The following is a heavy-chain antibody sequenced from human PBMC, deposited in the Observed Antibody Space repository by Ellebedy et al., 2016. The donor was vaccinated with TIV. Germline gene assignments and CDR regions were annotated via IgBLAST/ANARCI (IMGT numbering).Heavy chain of an antibody. J-gene: IGHJ5*02. CDR3: SSEEWSDAEFFDP. D-gene: IGHD1-26*01. CDR2: MIHNSGDT. V-gene: IGHV1-8*01. Sequence: AASVKVSCKASGYIYTSSDINWVRHAPGQGREWMGWMIHNSGDTGYAPNFQGRVTMTRNTSTNTAYMELTSLKSDDTAVYYCSSEEWSDAEFFDPWGQGTLVTVAS. CDR1: GYIYTSSD.